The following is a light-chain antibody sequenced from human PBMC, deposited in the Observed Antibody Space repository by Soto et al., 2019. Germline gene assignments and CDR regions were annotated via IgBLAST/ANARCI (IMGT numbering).Light chain of an antibody. V-gene: IGKV3-15*01. CDR3: QQYNHWPLS. J-gene: IGKJ4*01. CDR1: QGLGTN. Sequence: TVMTQSPATLSVSPGERATLSCRASQGLGTNLACYQQRPGQAPRLLIYAPSTRATGVPARFSVSGSETEFTLTITTLQSEDFAVYYCQQYNHWPLSFGVGTKVEIK. CDR2: APS.